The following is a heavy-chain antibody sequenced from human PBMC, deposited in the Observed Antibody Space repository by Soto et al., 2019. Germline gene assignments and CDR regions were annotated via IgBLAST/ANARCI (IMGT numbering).Heavy chain of an antibody. CDR3: ATSGPQSSYYYDSSGYDNAFDI. D-gene: IGHD3-22*01. CDR1: VFTFSSYA. J-gene: IGHJ3*02. Sequence: PGGSLRLSCAASVFTFSSYAMSWVRQAPGKGLEWVSAISGSGGSTYYADSVKGRFTISRDNSKNTLYLQMNSLRAEDTAVYYCATSGPQSSYYYDSSGYDNAFDIWGQGTMVTVS. CDR2: ISGSGGST. V-gene: IGHV3-23*01.